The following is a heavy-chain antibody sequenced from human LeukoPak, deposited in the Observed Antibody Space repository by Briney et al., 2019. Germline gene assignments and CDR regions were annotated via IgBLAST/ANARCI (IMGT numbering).Heavy chain of an antibody. CDR3: ARDLWAGYCSSTSCYEDDY. J-gene: IGHJ4*02. CDR1: GYTFTSYG. V-gene: IGHV1-18*04. Sequence: GASVEVSCKASGYTFTSYGISWVRQAPGQGLEWMGWISAYNGNTNYAQKLQGRVTMTTDTSTSTAYMELRSLRSDDTAVYYCARDLWAGYCSSTSCYEDDYWGQGTLVTVSS. D-gene: IGHD2-2*03. CDR2: ISAYNGNT.